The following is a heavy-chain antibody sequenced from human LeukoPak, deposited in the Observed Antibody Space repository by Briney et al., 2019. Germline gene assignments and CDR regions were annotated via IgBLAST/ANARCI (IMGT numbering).Heavy chain of an antibody. J-gene: IGHJ3*02. V-gene: IGHV1-46*01. D-gene: IGHD3-22*01. CDR3: ARGTYYYDSSGSGAFDI. Sequence: ASVKVSCKASGYTFPGYYMHWVRQAPGQGLEWMGIINPSGGSTSYEQKFQGRVTMTRDTSTSAVYMEMSSLTSEDTAVYYCARGTYYYDSSGSGAFDIWGQGTMVTVSS. CDR2: INPSGGST. CDR1: GYTFPGYY.